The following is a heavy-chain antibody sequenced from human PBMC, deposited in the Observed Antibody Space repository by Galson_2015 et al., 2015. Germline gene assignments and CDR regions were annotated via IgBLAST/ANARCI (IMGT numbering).Heavy chain of an antibody. J-gene: IGHJ5*02. D-gene: IGHD3-22*01. CDR3: ARVKPYYYDSSGYPAARPGSWFDP. CDR2: INHSGST. CDR1: GGSFSGYY. V-gene: IGHV4-34*01. Sequence: SETLSLTCAVYGGSFSGYYWSWIRQPPGKGLEWIGEINHSGSTNYNPSLKSRVTISVDTSKNQFSLKLSSVTAADTAVYYCARVKPYYYDSSGYPAARPGSWFDPWGQGTLVTVSS.